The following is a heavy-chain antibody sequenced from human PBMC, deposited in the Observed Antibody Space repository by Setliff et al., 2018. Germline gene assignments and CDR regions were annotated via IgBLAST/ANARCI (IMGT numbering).Heavy chain of an antibody. CDR2: IKRKTDGGTT. D-gene: IGHD2-21*01. CDR3: TTDPRDYYSDY. CDR1: GFTFSNAW. V-gene: IGHV3-15*01. J-gene: IGHJ4*02. Sequence: GGSLRLSCAASGFTFSNAWMSWVRQAPGKGLEWVGHIKRKTDGGTTDYAAPVKGRFTISIDDAKTTLYLQMNSLKTEDTAVYYCTTDPRDYYSDYWGQGTLVTVSS.